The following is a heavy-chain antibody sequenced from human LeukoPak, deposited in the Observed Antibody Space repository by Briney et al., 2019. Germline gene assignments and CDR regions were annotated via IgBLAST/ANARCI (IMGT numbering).Heavy chain of an antibody. J-gene: IGHJ4*02. D-gene: IGHD1-26*01. Sequence: GGSLRLSCAASGFTFSSYGMHWVRQAPGKGLEWVAFIRYDGSNKYYVDSVKGRFTISRDNSKNTLYLQMNSLRAEDTAVYYCAKDGQVGAIGYFDYRGQGTLVTVSS. CDR3: AKDGQVGAIGYFDY. CDR1: GFTFSSYG. V-gene: IGHV3-30*02. CDR2: IRYDGSNK.